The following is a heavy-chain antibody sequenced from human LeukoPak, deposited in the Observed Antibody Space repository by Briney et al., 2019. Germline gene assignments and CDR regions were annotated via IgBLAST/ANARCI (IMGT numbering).Heavy chain of an antibody. CDR2: IYWDDDK. D-gene: IGHD4-17*01. CDR1: GFSLSTSGVG. CDR3: AHRRDDYGDSDAFDI. Sequence: SGPTLVKPTQTLTLTCTFSGFSLSTSGVGVGWIRQPPGKALEWLELIYWDDDKRYSPSLKSRLTITKDTSKNQVVLTMTNMDPVDTATYYCAHRRDDYGDSDAFDIWGQGTMVTVSS. J-gene: IGHJ3*02. V-gene: IGHV2-5*02.